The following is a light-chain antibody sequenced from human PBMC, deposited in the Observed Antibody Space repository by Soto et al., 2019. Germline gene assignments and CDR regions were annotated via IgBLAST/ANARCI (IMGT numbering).Light chain of an antibody. CDR2: GNN. CDR1: SSNIGSEA. V-gene: IGLV1-44*01. CDR3: AAWDDSLNGPV. J-gene: IGLJ3*02. Sequence: QSVLTQPPSASGTPGQRVTISCSGSSSNIGSEAVNWYQQLPGTAPKLLIYGNNQRPSGVPDRFSSSKSGTSASLAISGLQSEDEDDYYCAAWDDSLNGPVFGGGTKVTVL.